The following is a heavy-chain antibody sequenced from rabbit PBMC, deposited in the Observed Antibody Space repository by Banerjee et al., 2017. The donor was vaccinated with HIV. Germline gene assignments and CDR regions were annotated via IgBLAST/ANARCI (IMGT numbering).Heavy chain of an antibody. V-gene: IGHV1S45*01. CDR2: INIVTGKS. D-gene: IGHD1-1*01. CDR3: ARDLVAVIGWNFNL. Sequence: QEQLEESGGGLVQPEGSLTLTCKASGVSLHDKDVMCWVRQAPVKGLEWIACINIVTGKSVYARWAKGRFTMSRTSSTTVTLQMTSLTAADTATYFCARDLVAVIGWNFNLWGPGTLVTVS. CDR1: GVSLHDKDV. J-gene: IGHJ4*01.